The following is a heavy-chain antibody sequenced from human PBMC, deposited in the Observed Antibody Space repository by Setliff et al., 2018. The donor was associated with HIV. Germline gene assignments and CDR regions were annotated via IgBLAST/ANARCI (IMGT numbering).Heavy chain of an antibody. D-gene: IGHD4-4*01. CDR3: ARDAFDYTAYYYSYMDV. Sequence: GASVKVSCKASGYTFTSYGISWVRQAPGQGLEWMGVINPSSGDTLYAQNFQGRVTVTRDTSTSTVYMELSSLRSEDTAVYYCARDAFDYTAYYYSYMDVWGKGTTVTVSS. J-gene: IGHJ6*03. V-gene: IGHV1-46*01. CDR1: GYTFTSYG. CDR2: INPSSGDT.